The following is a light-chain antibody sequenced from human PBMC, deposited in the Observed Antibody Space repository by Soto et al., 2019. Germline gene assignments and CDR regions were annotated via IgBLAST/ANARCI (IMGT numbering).Light chain of an antibody. J-gene: IGKJ4*01. V-gene: IGKV1-39*01. CDR1: QGNSSH. CDR2: AAS. Sequence: IQLTQSPSSLSASVGXRXTITWRANQGNSSHLAWYQQKPGKAPKLLIYAASTLQSGVPSRFSGSGSGTEFTLAISSLQPEDSATYYCQQSFSTPQTFGGGTKGDI. CDR3: QQSFSTPQT.